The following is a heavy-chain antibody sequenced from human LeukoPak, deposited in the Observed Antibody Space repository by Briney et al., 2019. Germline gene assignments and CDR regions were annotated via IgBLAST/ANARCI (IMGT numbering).Heavy chain of an antibody. V-gene: IGHV1-2*02. Sequence: GESLKISCKGSGYSFTSYWIGWVRQAPGQGLEWMGWINPNSGGTNYAQKFQGRVTMTRDTSISTAYMELSRLRSDDTAVYYCARIYYYGSGSPFDPWGQGTLVTVSS. CDR2: INPNSGGT. CDR1: GYSFTSYW. CDR3: ARIYYYGSGSPFDP. D-gene: IGHD3-10*01. J-gene: IGHJ5*02.